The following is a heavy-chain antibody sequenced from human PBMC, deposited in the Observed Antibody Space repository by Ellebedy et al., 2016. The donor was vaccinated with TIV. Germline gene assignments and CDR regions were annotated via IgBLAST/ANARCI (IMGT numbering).Heavy chain of an antibody. V-gene: IGHV3-11*01. CDR3: GRAREPGPFAYYYYGMDV. D-gene: IGHD1-1*01. J-gene: IGHJ6*02. Sequence: GESLKISCAGSGFTFSDYFMSWVRQAPGKGLEWISYIPASGTGIYYADSVKGRFTVARDNANKSLHLQMTNLRGDDTAVYYCGRAREPGPFAYYYYGMDVWGQGTTVTVSS. CDR2: IPASGTGI. CDR1: GFTFSDYF.